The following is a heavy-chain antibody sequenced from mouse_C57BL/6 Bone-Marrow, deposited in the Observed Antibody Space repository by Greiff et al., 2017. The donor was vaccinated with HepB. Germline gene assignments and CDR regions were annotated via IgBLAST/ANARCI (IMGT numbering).Heavy chain of an antibody. D-gene: IGHD1-1*01. CDR3: GRHDGSSYFDY. J-gene: IGHJ2*01. CDR1: GYAFSSSW. CDR2: IYPGDGDT. V-gene: IGHV1-82*01. Sequence: QVQLQQSGPELVKPGASVKISCKASGYAFSSSWMNWVKQRPGKGLEWIGRIYPGDGDTNYNGKFKGKATLTADKSSSTAYMQLSSLTSEDSAVYFCGRHDGSSYFDYWGQGTTLTVAS.